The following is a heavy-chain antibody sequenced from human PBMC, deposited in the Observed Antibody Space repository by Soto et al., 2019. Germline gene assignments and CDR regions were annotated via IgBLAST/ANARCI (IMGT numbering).Heavy chain of an antibody. CDR2: ISYAGTSI. CDR1: GFSFSSYG. CDR3: VKGGAFDIIKMTG. V-gene: IGHV3-30*18. D-gene: IGHD3-16*01. J-gene: IGHJ4*02. Sequence: ESGGGVVQPGRSLRLSCAASGFSFSSYGMHWVRQAPGKGLEWVAVISYAGTSIYYGDSVKGRFTISRDNSKNTVSLQMNSLRVEDTAVYYCVKGGAFDIIKMTGWGQGTLVTVSS.